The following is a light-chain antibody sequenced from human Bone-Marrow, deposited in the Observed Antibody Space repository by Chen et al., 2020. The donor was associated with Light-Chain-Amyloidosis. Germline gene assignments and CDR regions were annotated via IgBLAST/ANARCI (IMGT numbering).Light chain of an antibody. J-gene: IGLJ3*02. Sequence: SYVLTQPSSVSVAPGQTATIACGGNNMGSTSVHWYQQTPGQASLLVVYDDSDRPSGFPARLSGSNSGNTATLTISRVEAGDEADYYCQVWDRSSDRPVFGGGTKLTVL. CDR1: NMGSTS. V-gene: IGLV3-21*02. CDR3: QVWDRSSDRPV. CDR2: DDS.